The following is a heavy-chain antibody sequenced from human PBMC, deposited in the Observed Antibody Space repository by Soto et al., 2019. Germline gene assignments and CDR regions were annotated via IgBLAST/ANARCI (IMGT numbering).Heavy chain of an antibody. J-gene: IGHJ6*04. Sequence: ASVRVCCKASGYTFTSYGISWVRQAPGQGLEWMGWISAYNGNANYAQKLQGRVTMTTDTSTSTAYMELRSLRSDDTAVYYCARDSSRSPIYYFYYYGTDGWRNGT. V-gene: IGHV1-18*04. D-gene: IGHD6-13*01. CDR1: GYTFTSYG. CDR2: ISAYNGNA. CDR3: ARDSSRSPIYYFYYYGTDG.